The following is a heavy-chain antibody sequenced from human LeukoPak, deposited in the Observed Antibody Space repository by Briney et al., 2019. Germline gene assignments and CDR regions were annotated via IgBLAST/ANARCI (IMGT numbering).Heavy chain of an antibody. V-gene: IGHV4-38-2*01. CDR2: IYHSGST. CDR3: ARHPLNLYFDY. J-gene: IGHJ4*02. Sequence: PSETLSLTCAVSGYSISSGYYRGWIRQPPGKGLEWIGSIYHSGSTYYNPSLKSRVTISVDTSKNQFSLKLSSVTAADTAVYYCARHPLNLYFDYWGQGTLVTVSS. CDR1: GYSISSGYY.